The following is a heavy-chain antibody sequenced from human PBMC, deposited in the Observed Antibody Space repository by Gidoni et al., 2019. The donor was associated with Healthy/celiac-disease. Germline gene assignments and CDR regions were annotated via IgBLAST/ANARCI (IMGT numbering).Heavy chain of an antibody. J-gene: IGHJ6*02. CDR3: ATMVGIVVVPAADYYYYGMDV. V-gene: IGHV1-69*01. Sequence: QVQLVQSGAEVKKPGSSVKVSCKASGGTFISYAISWVRQAPGQGLEWMGGIIPIFGTANYAQKVQGRVTITADESTSTAYMELSSLRSEDTAVYYCATMVGIVVVPAADYYYYGMDVWGQGTTVTVSS. CDR1: GGTFISYA. D-gene: IGHD2-2*01. CDR2: IIPIFGTA.